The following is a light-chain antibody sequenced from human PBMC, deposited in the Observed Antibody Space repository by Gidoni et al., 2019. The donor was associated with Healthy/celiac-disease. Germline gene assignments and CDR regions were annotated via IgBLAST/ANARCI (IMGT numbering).Light chain of an antibody. J-gene: IGKJ5*01. CDR2: GAS. V-gene: IGKV3-15*01. CDR3: QQYNNWPPIT. CDR1: QSVSSN. Sequence: EILITQSPATLSVSPGERATLSCRASQSVSSNLAWYQQKPGQAPRLLIHGASTRATGIPARFSGSGSGTEFTLTISSLQSEDFAVYYCQQYNNWPPITFGQGTRLEIK.